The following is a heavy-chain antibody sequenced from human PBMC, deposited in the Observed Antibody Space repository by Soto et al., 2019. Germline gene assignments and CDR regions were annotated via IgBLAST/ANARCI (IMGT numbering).Heavy chain of an antibody. CDR2: IWHDGNNK. CDR3: ARVWGGSYF. D-gene: IGHD3-22*01. V-gene: IGHV3-33*01. Sequence: GGSLRLSCAASGFTFSNYGMHWVRQAPGKGLEWVAIIWHDGNNKYYADSVRGRFIISRDNSKNRLYLQMNSLRAEETAVYYCARVWGGSYFRGQGTLVTVSS. CDR1: GFTFSNYG. J-gene: IGHJ4*02.